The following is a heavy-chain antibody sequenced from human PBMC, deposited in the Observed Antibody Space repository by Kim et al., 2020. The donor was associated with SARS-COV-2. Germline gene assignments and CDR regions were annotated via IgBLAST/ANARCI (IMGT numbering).Heavy chain of an antibody. V-gene: IGHV3-21*01. CDR1: GFTFSSYS. Sequence: GGSLRLSCAASGFTFSSYSMNWVRQAPGKGLEWVSSISSSSSYIYYADSVKGRFTISRDNAKNSLYLQMNSLRAEDTAVYYCARDGGYSYGSENDYWGQGTLVTVSS. D-gene: IGHD5-18*01. CDR3: ARDGGYSYGSENDY. J-gene: IGHJ4*02. CDR2: ISSSSSYI.